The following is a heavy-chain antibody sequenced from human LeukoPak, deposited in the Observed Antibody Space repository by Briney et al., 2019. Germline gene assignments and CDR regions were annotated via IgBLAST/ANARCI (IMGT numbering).Heavy chain of an antibody. CDR3: ARVSDYYYGMDV. CDR1: GGTFSSYA. Sequence: WASVKVSCKASGGTFSSYAISWVRQAPGQGLEWMGGIIPIFGTANYAQKFQGRVTITADESTSTAYMELSSLRSEDTAVYYCARVSDYYYGMDVRGQGTTVTVSS. V-gene: IGHV1-69*13. J-gene: IGHJ6*02. CDR2: IIPIFGTA.